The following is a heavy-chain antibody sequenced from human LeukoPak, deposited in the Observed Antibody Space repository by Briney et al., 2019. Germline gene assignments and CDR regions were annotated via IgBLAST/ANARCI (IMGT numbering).Heavy chain of an antibody. CDR3: VRHGDTDSCLAN. D-gene: IGHD2-2*01. V-gene: IGHV3-23*01. Sequence: GSLGLPWAGFGFTFWRYAMSWVRQAPGKGLEWVPAISGSGGSTYYADSVKGRFTISRDNSKNTLYLQMNDLRAEDTAVYYCVRHGDTDSCLANWGQGTLVTVSS. CDR1: GFTFWRYA. CDR2: ISGSGGST. J-gene: IGHJ4*02.